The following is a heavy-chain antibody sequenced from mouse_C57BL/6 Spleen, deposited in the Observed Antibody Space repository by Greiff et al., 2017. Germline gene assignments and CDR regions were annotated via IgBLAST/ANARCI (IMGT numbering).Heavy chain of an antibody. CDR3: ARRPYSYYADY. V-gene: IGHV2-2*01. D-gene: IGHD2-12*01. J-gene: IGHJ2*01. Sequence: VQLQQSGPGLVQPSQSLSITCTVSGFSLTSYGVHWVRQSPGKGLEWLGVIWSGGSTDSNAAFISRLSISKDNSKSQVFLKMNSLQAEDTAIYYCARRPYSYYADYWGQGTTLTVSS. CDR1: GFSLTSYG. CDR2: IWSGGST.